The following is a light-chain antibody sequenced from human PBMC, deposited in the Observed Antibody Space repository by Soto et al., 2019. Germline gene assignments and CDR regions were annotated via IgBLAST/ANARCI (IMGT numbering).Light chain of an antibody. CDR3: QQYDNSLYT. V-gene: IGKV3-20*01. Sequence: EIVLTQSPGTLSLSPGERATLSCRASQSVSSSYLAWYQQKPGQAPRLLIYRASSRATGIPDRFSGSASGTDFTLTIGRLEPEDFAVYYCQQYDNSLYTFGQGTKLEIK. CDR2: RAS. CDR1: QSVSSSY. J-gene: IGKJ2*01.